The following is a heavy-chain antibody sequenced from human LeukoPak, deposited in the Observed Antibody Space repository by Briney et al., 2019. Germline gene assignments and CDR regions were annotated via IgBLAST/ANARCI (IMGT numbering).Heavy chain of an antibody. J-gene: IGHJ4*02. CDR2: FYRGDST. CDR3: AREVVSIPSYFDS. V-gene: IGHV3-53*01. D-gene: IGHD2-21*01. Sequence: GGSLRLSCAASGFSFSSSYMYWVRQAPGKGLEWVSFFYRGDSTYYAESVRGRFTISRDNSKNTLYLLMNSLIPEDTAVYYCAREVVSIPSYFDSWGQGTLVTVSS. CDR1: GFSFSSSY.